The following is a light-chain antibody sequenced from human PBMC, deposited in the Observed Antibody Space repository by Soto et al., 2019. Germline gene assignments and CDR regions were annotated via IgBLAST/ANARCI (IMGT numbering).Light chain of an antibody. CDR2: DAS. Sequence: EIVLTQSPATLSLSPGDRATLSCRASQSVSSYVAWYQQKPGQAPRLLIYDASNRATGVPARFSGSGSGPDFPLTLSSLQPEDFAVYYCQQRSNWPSTFGGGTKVEMK. V-gene: IGKV3-11*01. CDR3: QQRSNWPST. CDR1: QSVSSY. J-gene: IGKJ4*01.